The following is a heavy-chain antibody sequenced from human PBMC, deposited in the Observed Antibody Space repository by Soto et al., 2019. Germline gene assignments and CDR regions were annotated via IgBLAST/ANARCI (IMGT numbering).Heavy chain of an antibody. V-gene: IGHV4-39*01. CDR1: GGSTNSRIDY. CDR3: ARQPRGPGYGERGLYFDY. Sequence: PSETLSLTCTVSGGSTNSRIDYWGWIRHPPGKGLEWIGSVYYSGITHDNPSLQSRVTISVDTSRNQFSQNLISVTAADTAVYFCARQPRGPGYGERGLYFDYWGQGTLVTVSS. D-gene: IGHD3-16*01. J-gene: IGHJ4*02. CDR2: VYYSGIT.